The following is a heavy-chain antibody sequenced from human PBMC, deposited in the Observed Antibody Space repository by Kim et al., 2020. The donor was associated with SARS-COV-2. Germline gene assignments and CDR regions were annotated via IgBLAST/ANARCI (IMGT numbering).Heavy chain of an antibody. D-gene: IGHD3-22*01. Sequence: ADSVKGRFTISRDNSENTLYLQMNSLGAEDTAVYYCARLAFNGRSGYCDYWGQGTLVTVSS. CDR3: ARLAFNGRSGYCDY. J-gene: IGHJ4*02. V-gene: IGHV3-30*07.